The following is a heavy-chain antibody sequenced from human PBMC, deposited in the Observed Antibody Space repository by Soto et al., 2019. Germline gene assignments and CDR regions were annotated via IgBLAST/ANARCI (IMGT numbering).Heavy chain of an antibody. Sequence: TSETLSLTCTVSGGSISSGGYYWSWIRQHPGKGLEWIGYIYYSGSTYYNPSLKSRVTISVDTSKNQFSLKLSSVTAADTAVYYCANVDTAMVAFDYWGQGTMVTVSS. CDR3: ANVDTAMVAFDY. CDR2: IYYSGST. J-gene: IGHJ4*02. V-gene: IGHV4-31*03. CDR1: GGSISSGGYY. D-gene: IGHD5-18*01.